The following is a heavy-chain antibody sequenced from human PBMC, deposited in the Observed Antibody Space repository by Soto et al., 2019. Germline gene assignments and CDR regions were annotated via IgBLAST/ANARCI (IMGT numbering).Heavy chain of an antibody. Sequence: EVQLVDSGGGLVQPGGSLRLSCAAPGFTFSSYTMNWVRQAPGKGLEWISYISSSSRTIYYADSVKGRFTISRDNAQNALYLQMTSLRDEDTAVYYCARVSTRAIDYWGQGTLVTVSS. CDR2: ISSSSRTI. J-gene: IGHJ4*02. V-gene: IGHV3-48*02. CDR1: GFTFSSYT. D-gene: IGHD1-26*01. CDR3: ARVSTRAIDY.